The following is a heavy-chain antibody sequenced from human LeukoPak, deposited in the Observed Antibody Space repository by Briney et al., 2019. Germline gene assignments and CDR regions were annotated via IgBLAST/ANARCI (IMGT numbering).Heavy chain of an antibody. CDR1: GFTFSSYA. CDR3: TSGYSYGTPSYYYYYMDV. Sequence: GGSLRLSCAASGFTFSSYAMHWVRQAPGKGLEYVSAISSNGGSTYYANSVKGRFTISRDNSKNTLYLQMGSLRAEDMAVYYCTSGYSYGTPSYYYYYMDVWGKGTTVTVSS. V-gene: IGHV3-64*01. D-gene: IGHD5-18*01. J-gene: IGHJ6*03. CDR2: ISSNGGST.